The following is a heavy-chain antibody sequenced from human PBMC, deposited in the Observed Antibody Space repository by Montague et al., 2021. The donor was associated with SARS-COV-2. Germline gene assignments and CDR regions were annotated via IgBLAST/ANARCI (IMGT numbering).Heavy chain of an antibody. V-gene: IGHV4-31*03. J-gene: IGHJ4*02. Sequence: TLSLTCTVSGGSISSGNYYWGWIRQPPEKGLEWIGYISYRGSTYYNPSLRSRATISVDTSKNQVSLKLNSLTAADTAVYYCARVVSGSNYREYWGQGAPVTVSS. CDR3: ARVVSGSNYREY. CDR1: GGSISSGNYY. CDR2: ISYRGST. D-gene: IGHD4-11*01.